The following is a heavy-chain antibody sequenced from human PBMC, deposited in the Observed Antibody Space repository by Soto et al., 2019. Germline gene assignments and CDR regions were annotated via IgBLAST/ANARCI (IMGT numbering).Heavy chain of an antibody. D-gene: IGHD2-21*02. J-gene: IGHJ4*02. CDR1: GFSLSTSGVG. CDR2: IYWDDDK. CDR3: ASFVVVTAMGY. Sequence: QITLKESGPTLVKPTQTLTLTCTFSGFSLSTSGVGVGWIRQPPGKALEWLALIYWDDDKRYSPSLKSRLTITKDTAKNQVVLTMTNMDPVDTATYYCASFVVVTAMGYWGQGTLVTVSS. V-gene: IGHV2-5*02.